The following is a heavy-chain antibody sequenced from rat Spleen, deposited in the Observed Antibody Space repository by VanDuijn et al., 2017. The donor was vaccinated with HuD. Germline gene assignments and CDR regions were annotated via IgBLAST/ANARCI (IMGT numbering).Heavy chain of an antibody. Sequence: EVQLVESGGGLVQPGRSLKLSCAASGFTFSNSGLAWVRQAPTKGLEWVASITNSGGSTYYRDSVKGRFTISRDNAKSTLYLQMDSLRSEDTATYYCTRHEPNWFAYWGQGTLVTVSS. CDR2: ITNSGGST. CDR3: TRHEPNWFAY. J-gene: IGHJ3*01. CDR1: GFTFSNSG. V-gene: IGHV5S13*01.